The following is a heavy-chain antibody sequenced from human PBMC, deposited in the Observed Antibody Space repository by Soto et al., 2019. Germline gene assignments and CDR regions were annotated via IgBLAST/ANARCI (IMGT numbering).Heavy chain of an antibody. Sequence: KTSETLSLTCTVSGGSISSYYWSWIRQPPGKGLEWIGYIYYSGSTNYNPSLKSRVTISVDTSKNQFSLKLSSVTAADTAMYYCARHPYGDYDVMDVWGQGTTVTVSS. J-gene: IGHJ6*02. V-gene: IGHV4-59*01. CDR3: ARHPYGDYDVMDV. CDR1: GGSISSYY. CDR2: IYYSGST. D-gene: IGHD4-17*01.